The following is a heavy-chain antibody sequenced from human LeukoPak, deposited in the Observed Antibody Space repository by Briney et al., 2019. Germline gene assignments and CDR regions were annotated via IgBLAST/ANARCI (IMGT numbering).Heavy chain of an antibody. CDR3: ATDPEAAAGPWNWFDP. J-gene: IGHJ5*02. D-gene: IGHD6-13*01. Sequence: GASVKVSCKVSGYTLTELSMHWVRQAPGKGLEWMGGFDPEDGETIYAQKFQGRVTMTEDTSTDTAYMELSSLRSEDTAVYYCATDPEAAAGPWNWFDPWGQGTLVTVSS. V-gene: IGHV1-24*01. CDR1: GYTLTELS. CDR2: FDPEDGET.